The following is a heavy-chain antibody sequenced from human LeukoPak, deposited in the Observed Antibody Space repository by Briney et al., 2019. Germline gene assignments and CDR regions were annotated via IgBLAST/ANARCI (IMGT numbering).Heavy chain of an antibody. CDR3: ARARGYCSSTSCYKGDY. CDR2: IYYSGST. J-gene: IGHJ4*02. V-gene: IGHV4-39*07. Sequence: SETLSLTCTVSGGSISSSSYYWGWIRQPPGKGLEWIGSIYYSGSTYYNPSLKSRVTISVDTSKNQFSLKLSSVTAADTAVYYCARARGYCSSTSCYKGDYWGQGTLVTVSS. D-gene: IGHD2-2*02. CDR1: GGSISSSSYY.